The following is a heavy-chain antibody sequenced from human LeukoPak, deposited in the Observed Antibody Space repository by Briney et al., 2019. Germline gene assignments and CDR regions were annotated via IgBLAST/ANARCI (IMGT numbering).Heavy chain of an antibody. V-gene: IGHV3-23*01. CDR3: AKRGDYDVLTGYYDSDY. CDR1: GLTCSNYA. CDR2: VSGRDTST. Sequence: GGALRLYCAASGLTCSNYAMSWVRQAPGKGQEWVSAVSGRDTSTYYTESVKGRFTISRDNSKNTLYLQMNSLSAEDTAIYYCAKRGDYDVLTGYYDSDYWGQGTLVTVSS. D-gene: IGHD3-9*01. J-gene: IGHJ4*02.